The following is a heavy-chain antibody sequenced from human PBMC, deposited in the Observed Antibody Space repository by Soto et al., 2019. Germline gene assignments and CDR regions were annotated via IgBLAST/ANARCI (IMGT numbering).Heavy chain of an antibody. CDR3: ARAPAGYSSSWYDY. J-gene: IGHJ4*02. Sequence: PGGPIRLSCAASGFNFSGYDMHWVRQNTGKGLEWVSAIGTAGDTYYPGSVKGRFTISRENAKNSLYLQMNSLRAEDTAVYYCARAPAGYSSSWYDYWGQGTLVTVSS. CDR1: GFNFSGYD. CDR2: IGTAGDT. V-gene: IGHV3-13*01. D-gene: IGHD6-13*01.